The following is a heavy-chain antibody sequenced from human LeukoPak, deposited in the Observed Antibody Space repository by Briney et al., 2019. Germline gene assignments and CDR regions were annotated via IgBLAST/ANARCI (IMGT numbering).Heavy chain of an antibody. CDR3: AKDLKSSWPRGPFDY. V-gene: IGHV3-23*01. CDR1: GFTFSSYA. CDR2: ISGSGGST. Sequence: AGGSLRLSCAASGFTFSSYAMSWVRQAPGKGLEWVSAISGSGGSTYYADSVKGRFTISRDNSKNTLYLQMNSLRAEDTAIYYCAKDLKSSWPRGPFDYWGQGTLVTVSS. J-gene: IGHJ4*02. D-gene: IGHD6-13*01.